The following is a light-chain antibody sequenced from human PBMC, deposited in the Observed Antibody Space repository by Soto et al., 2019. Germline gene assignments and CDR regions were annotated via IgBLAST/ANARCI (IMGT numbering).Light chain of an antibody. J-gene: IGKJ2*01. CDR1: QSVSSSY. V-gene: IGKV3-20*01. CDR2: GAS. CDR3: QRYDSSLYT. Sequence: EIVLTQSPGTLYLSPGERVTLSCRASQSVSSSYLAWYQQKPAQAPRLLIYGASTRATGIPDRFSGSGSGTDFSLTISRLEPEDFAVYYCQRYDSSLYTFGQGTKLEIK.